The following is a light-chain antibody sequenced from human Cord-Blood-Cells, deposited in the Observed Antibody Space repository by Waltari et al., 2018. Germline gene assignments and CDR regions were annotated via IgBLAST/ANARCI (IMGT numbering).Light chain of an antibody. CDR2: DVS. CDR3: SSYTSSSTWV. V-gene: IGLV2-14*03. Sequence: QSALTQPASVSGSPGQSITISCTGTSSDVGGYNYVSWYQQHPGKAPKLSIYDVSNRPSGLSNRFSGSKSGNTASLTISGLQAEDEADYYCSSYTSSSTWVFGGGTKLTVL. J-gene: IGLJ3*02. CDR1: SSDVGGYNY.